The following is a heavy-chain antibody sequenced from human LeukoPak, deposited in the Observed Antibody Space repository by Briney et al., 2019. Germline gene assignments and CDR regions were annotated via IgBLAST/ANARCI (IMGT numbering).Heavy chain of an antibody. CDR1: GGTFSSYA. Sequence: ASVKVSCKASGGTFSSYAISWVRQAPGQGLEWMGIINPSGGSTSYAQKFQGRVTMTRDTSTSTVYMELSSLRSEDTAVYYCARVALIRYYYDSSGLYYFDYWAREPWSPSPQ. CDR2: INPSGGST. CDR3: ARVALIRYYYDSSGLYYFDY. J-gene: IGHJ4*02. V-gene: IGHV1-46*01. D-gene: IGHD3-22*01.